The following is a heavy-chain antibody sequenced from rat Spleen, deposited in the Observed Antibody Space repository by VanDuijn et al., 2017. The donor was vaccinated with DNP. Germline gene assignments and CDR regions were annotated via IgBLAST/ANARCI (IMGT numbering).Heavy chain of an antibody. D-gene: IGHD4-3*01. CDR3: VRWNSGHFDY. CDR2: IRYDGGTT. J-gene: IGHJ2*01. CDR1: GFTFSAYY. V-gene: IGHV5-22*01. Sequence: EVQLVESGGGLVQPGRSLKLSCAASGFTFSAYYMAWIRQAPTKGLEWVAYIRYDGGTTKSGDSVKGRFTISRDNAKNTLYLQMNSLRSEDMATYYCVRWNSGHFDYWGQGVMVPVSS.